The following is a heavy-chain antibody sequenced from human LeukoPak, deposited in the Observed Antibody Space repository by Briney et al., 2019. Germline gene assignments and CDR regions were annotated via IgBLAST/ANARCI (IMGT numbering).Heavy chain of an antibody. V-gene: IGHV3-33*01. D-gene: IGHD2-2*01. J-gene: IGHJ4*02. CDR2: IWYDGSNK. CDR3: ARAGYCSSTSCGGLDY. Sequence: GRSLRLSCAASGFTFSSYGMHWVRQAPGKGLEWVAVIWYDGSNKCYADSVKGRFTISRDNSKNTLYLQMNSLRAEDTAVYYCARAGYCSSTSCGGLDYRGQGTLVTVSS. CDR1: GFTFSSYG.